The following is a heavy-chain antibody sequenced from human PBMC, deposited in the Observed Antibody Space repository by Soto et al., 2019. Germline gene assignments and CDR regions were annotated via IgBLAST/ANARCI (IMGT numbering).Heavy chain of an antibody. D-gene: IGHD3-22*01. CDR2: ISSSSTI. V-gene: IGHV3-48*02. CDR1: GFTFSSYS. J-gene: IGHJ3*02. CDR3: ASRPDYYDSSGYYPSAFDI. Sequence: EVQLVESGGGLVQPGGSLRLSCAASGFTFSSYSMNWVRQAPGKGLEWVSYISSSSTIYYADSVKGRFTISRDNAKNSLYLQMNSLRDEDTAVYYCASRPDYYDSSGYYPSAFDIWGQGTMVTVSS.